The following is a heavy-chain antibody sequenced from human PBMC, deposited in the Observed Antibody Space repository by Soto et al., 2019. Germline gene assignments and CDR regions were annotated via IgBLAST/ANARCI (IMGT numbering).Heavy chain of an antibody. CDR2: INGGDDTT. Sequence: GGSLRLSCVASKFSFSSYVMTWVRQAPGKGLEWVSTINGGDDTTYYADSVKGRFTISRDNSKNTLYLEMNSLRVEDTAVYYCAKDPWYSSAWFDSWGQGTLVTVSS. CDR3: AKDPWYSSAWFDS. D-gene: IGHD6-19*01. J-gene: IGHJ5*01. V-gene: IGHV3-23*01. CDR1: KFSFSSYV.